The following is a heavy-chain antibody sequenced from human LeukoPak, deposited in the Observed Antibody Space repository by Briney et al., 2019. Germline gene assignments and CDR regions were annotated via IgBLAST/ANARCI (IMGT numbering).Heavy chain of an antibody. V-gene: IGHV3-48*02. D-gene: IGHD5-12*01. CDR3: DYQGK. CDR2: IDGDSSNI. J-gene: IGHJ1*01. Sequence: GGSLILSCAASGFTFGRSEINWMRQAPGKGPEWISSIDGDSSNIHYADSVKGRFTISRHSVKILVFLQMDSLRDEDTGVYYCDYQGKWGQGTLVTVSS. CDR1: GFTFGRSE.